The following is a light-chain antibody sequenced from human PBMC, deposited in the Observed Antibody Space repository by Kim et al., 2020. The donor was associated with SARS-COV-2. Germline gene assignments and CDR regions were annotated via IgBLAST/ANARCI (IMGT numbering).Light chain of an antibody. CDR2: RDD. CDR3: AICDDSLSGWI. V-gene: IGLV1-47*01. Sequence: VTISCSGIGSHFESVFVYWYQPLPGMAPNLLIYRDDQRPSGVPDRFSGSKSGTSASLAISGLRSEDEADYYCAICDDSLSGWIFGGGTQLTVL. CDR1: GSHFESVF. J-gene: IGLJ2*01.